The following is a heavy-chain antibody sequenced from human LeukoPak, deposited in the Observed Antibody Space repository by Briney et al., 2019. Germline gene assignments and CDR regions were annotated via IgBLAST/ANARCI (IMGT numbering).Heavy chain of an antibody. V-gene: IGHV4-30-2*01. D-gene: IGHD6-19*01. CDR2: IYHSGST. J-gene: IGHJ4*02. CDR3: ARAVAAPYYFDY. CDR1: GGSISSGGYS. Sequence: SQTLSLTCAVSGGSISSGGYSWSWIRQPPGKGLEWIGYIYHSGSTNYNPSLKSRVTMSVDTSKNQFSLKLSSVTAADTAVYYCARAVAAPYYFDYWGQGTLVTVSS.